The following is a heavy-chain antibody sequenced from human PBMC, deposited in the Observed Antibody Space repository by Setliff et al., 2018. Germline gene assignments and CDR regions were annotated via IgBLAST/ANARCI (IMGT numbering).Heavy chain of an antibody. CDR3: ARRNTAIVYGFDI. Sequence: GESLKLSCKASEYSFTTYWIGWVRQMPGKGLEWMGIIYPGDSDTRYSPSFQGQVTISADKSINTAYLQWSSLKASDTAMYYCARRNTAIVYGFDIWGQGTMVTVSS. D-gene: IGHD5-18*01. V-gene: IGHV5-51*01. J-gene: IGHJ3*02. CDR1: EYSFTTYW. CDR2: IYPGDSDT.